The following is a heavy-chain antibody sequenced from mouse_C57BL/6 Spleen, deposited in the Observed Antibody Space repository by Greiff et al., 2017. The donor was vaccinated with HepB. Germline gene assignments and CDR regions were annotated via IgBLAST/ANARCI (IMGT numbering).Heavy chain of an antibody. CDR3: AKGGYGSAEDY. D-gene: IGHD1-1*01. CDR1: GFTFSDYG. V-gene: IGHV5-17*01. J-gene: IGHJ4*01. CDR2: ISSGSSTI. Sequence: EVQVVESGGGLVKPGGSLKLSCAASGFTFSDYGMHWVRQAPEKGLEWVAYISSGSSTIYYADTVKGRFTISRDNAKNTLFLQMTSLRSEDTAMYYCAKGGYGSAEDYWGQGTSVTVSS.